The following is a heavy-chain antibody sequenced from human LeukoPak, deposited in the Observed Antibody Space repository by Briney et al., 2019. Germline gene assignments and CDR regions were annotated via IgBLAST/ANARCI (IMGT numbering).Heavy chain of an antibody. D-gene: IGHD5-18*01. CDR2: ISSSGAYL. V-gene: IGHV3-21*01. CDR3: VRAFSPRSIQPFDP. J-gene: IGHJ5*02. CDR1: GFTFSSYT. Sequence: GGSLRLSCAASGFTFSSYTMHWVRQAPGRGLEWVSCISSSGAYLSYADSVKGRFTVSRDNANNSLSLQMNSLRDGDTAVYYCVRAFSPRSIQPFDPRGQGTPVTVSS.